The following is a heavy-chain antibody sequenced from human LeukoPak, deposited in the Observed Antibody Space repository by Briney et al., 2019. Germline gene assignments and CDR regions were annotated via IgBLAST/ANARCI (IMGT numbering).Heavy chain of an antibody. CDR1: GLTFSNHW. V-gene: IGHV3-74*01. CDR3: ASPYCGRIACYGGNY. CDR2: ISSDGRIT. Sequence: GGSLRLSCAASGLTFSNHWMHWVRQAPGKGLVWVSRISSDGRITNYADSVKGRFTISSDNAKNTLYLQMNSLRAEDTAVYYCASPYCGRIACYGGNYWGQGTLVTVSS. D-gene: IGHD2-21*01. J-gene: IGHJ4*02.